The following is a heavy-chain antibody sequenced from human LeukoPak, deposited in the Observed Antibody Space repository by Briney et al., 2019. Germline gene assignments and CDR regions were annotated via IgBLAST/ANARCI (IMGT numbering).Heavy chain of an antibody. Sequence: GESPKISCKCSGYSFTTYWIGWVRQMPGKGLEWMGIIYPDDSETRFSPSFEGHVTISVDKSINTAYLQWSSLKVSDTAMYYCARGAYFGSRSYKGWFDPWGQGTLVTVSS. CDR2: IYPDDSET. D-gene: IGHD3-10*01. CDR1: GYSFTTYW. V-gene: IGHV5-51*01. CDR3: ARGAYFGSRSYKGWFDP. J-gene: IGHJ5*02.